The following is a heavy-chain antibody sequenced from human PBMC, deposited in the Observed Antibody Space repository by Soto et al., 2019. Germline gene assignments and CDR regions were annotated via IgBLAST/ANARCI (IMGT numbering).Heavy chain of an antibody. V-gene: IGHV4-30-4*01. CDR2: IYYSGST. D-gene: IGHD2-15*01. J-gene: IGHJ4*02. CDR1: GGSISSGDYY. CDR3: ARGGHCSGGSCYLAY. Sequence: QVQLQESGPGLVKPSQTLSLTCTVSGGSISSGDYYWSWIRQPPGKGLEWIGYIYYSGSTYYNPSLKSLVTISVDTSKNQFSLKLSSVTAADTAVYYCARGGHCSGGSCYLAYWGQGTLVTVSS.